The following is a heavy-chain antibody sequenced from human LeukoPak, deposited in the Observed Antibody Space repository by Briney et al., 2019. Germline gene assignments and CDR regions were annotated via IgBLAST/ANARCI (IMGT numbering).Heavy chain of an antibody. CDR2: IIPIVGIT. CDR1: GGTFSSYG. Sequence: ASVKVSCKASGGTFSSYGISWVRQAPGQGLEWMGRIIPIVGITNYAQKFQGRVTITADNSTRTAYMELSSLTSEDTAVYYCARGHHFTWFRGGMTNYYYGMDVWGQGTSVTVS. D-gene: IGHD3-10*01. V-gene: IGHV1-69*04. J-gene: IGHJ6*02. CDR3: ARGHHFTWFRGGMTNYYYGMDV.